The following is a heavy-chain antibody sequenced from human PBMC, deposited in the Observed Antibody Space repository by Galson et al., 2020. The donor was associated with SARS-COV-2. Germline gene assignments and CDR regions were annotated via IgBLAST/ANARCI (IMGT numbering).Heavy chain of an antibody. J-gene: IGHJ6*03. CDR3: ARGGQQLVRGYYYYYMDV. Sequence: SETLYLTCTVSGGSISSYYWSWIRQPPGKGLEWIGYIYYSGSTNYNPSLKSRVTISVDTSKNQFSLKLSSVTAADTAVYYCARGGQQLVRGYYYYYMDVWGKGTTVTISS. CDR1: GGSISSYY. V-gene: IGHV4-59*01. D-gene: IGHD6-13*01. CDR2: IYYSGST.